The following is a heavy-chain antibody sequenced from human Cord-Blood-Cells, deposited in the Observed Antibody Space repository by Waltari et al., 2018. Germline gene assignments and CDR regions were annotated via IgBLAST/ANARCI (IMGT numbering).Heavy chain of an antibody. CDR2: MNPNSGNT. J-gene: IGHJ3*02. D-gene: IGHD1-26*01. CDR3: AREAKGGDAFDI. V-gene: IGHV1-8*01. Sequence: WVRQATGQGLEWMGWMNPNSGNTGYAQKFQGRVTMTRNTSISTAYMELSSLRSEDTAVYYCAREAKGGDAFDIWGQGTMVTVSS.